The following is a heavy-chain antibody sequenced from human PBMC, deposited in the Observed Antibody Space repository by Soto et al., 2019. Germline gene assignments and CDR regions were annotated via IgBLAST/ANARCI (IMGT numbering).Heavy chain of an antibody. J-gene: IGHJ4*02. V-gene: IGHV3-23*01. CDR1: GITFSTYA. CDR3: ARAPSYDFRSGATRPRPFDS. D-gene: IGHD3-3*01. Sequence: GGSLRLSCEASGITFSTYAISWVRQAPGKGLEWVSTVAANVTNRHYADFVKGRFTISRDNSRNTVSLQMNSLRAEDTAVYYCARAPSYDFRSGATRPRPFDSWGQGTLVTVSS. CDR2: VAANVTNR.